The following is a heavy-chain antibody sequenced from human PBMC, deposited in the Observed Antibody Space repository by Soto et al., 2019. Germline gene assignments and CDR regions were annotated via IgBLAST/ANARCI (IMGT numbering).Heavy chain of an antibody. D-gene: IGHD3-3*01. CDR1: GFTFSSYS. CDR2: ISTSSSTI. V-gene: IGHV3-48*01. J-gene: IGHJ1*01. CDR3: ARGQYYDFCSCYRGGVAEYFQH. Sequence: EVQLVESGGGLVQPEGSLRLSCAASGFTFSSYSMNWVRQAPGKGLEWVSYISTSSSTIYYADSVKGRFTISRDNAENSLFLQMNSLRAEDTAVYYCARGQYYDFCSCYRGGVAEYFQHWGQGTLVTVSS.